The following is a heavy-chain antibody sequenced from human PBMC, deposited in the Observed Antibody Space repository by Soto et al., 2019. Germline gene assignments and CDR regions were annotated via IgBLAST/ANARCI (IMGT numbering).Heavy chain of an antibody. CDR3: ARDLGGPDY. D-gene: IGHD3-16*01. J-gene: IGHJ4*02. Sequence: PGGSLRLSYAASGFNFSSYSMNWVRQAPGRGLEWVSRLSSDGFGAAYADSVKGRFFISRDIASNTLFLQMNSLRADDTAVYYCARDLGGPDYWGRGTSVTVSS. CDR2: LSSDGFGA. CDR1: GFNFSSYS. V-gene: IGHV3-74*03.